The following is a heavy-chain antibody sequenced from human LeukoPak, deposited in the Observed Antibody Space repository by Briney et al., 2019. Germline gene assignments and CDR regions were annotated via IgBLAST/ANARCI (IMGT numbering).Heavy chain of an antibody. D-gene: IGHD2-8*02. CDR1: GGSISSYY. CDR2: IYYSGGT. J-gene: IGHJ5*02. V-gene: IGHV4-59*05. Sequence: PSETLSLTCIVSGGSISSYYWGWMRQPPGGGLEWIGSIYYSGGTYYNPSLKSRVTISVDTSKNQFTLKVSSVTAADTAVYHWAPGSTGGRRGSWFDPWGQGTLVTVSS. CDR3: APGSTGGRRGSWFDP.